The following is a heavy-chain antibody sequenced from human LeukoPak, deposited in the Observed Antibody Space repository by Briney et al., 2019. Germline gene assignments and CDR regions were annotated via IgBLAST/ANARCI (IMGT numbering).Heavy chain of an antibody. CDR3: ARDRCGGDCYFY. D-gene: IGHD2-21*02. Sequence: SVKVSCKASGGTFSSYAISWVRQAPGQGLEWMGGIIPIFGTANYAQKFQGRVTTTADESTSTAYMELSSLRSEDTAVYYCARDRCGGDCYFYWGQGTLVTVSS. J-gene: IGHJ4*02. CDR2: IIPIFGTA. V-gene: IGHV1-69*13. CDR1: GGTFSSYA.